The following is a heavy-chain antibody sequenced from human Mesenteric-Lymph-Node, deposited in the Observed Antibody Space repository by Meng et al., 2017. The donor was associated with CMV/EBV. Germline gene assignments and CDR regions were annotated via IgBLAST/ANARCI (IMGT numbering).Heavy chain of an antibody. CDR2: ISGSGSSI. D-gene: IGHD1-26*01. CDR1: GFTFSDYY. V-gene: IGHV3-11*01. J-gene: IGHJ6*02. Sequence: GESLKISCAASGFTFSDYYMSWIRQAPGKGLEWVSYISGSGSSIYCADSVKGRFTISRDNAKNSLFLQMNSLRAEDTALYYCARYSGNFYYHGMDVWGLGTTVTVSS. CDR3: ARYSGNFYYHGMDV.